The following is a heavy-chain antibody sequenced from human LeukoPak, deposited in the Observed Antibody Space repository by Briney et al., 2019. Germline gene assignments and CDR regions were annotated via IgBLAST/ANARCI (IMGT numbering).Heavy chain of an antibody. D-gene: IGHD1-26*01. CDR1: GYTFTGYY. J-gene: IGHJ6*02. CDR2: INPNSGGT. V-gene: IGHV1-2*02. Sequence: GASVKVSCKASGYTFTGYYMHWVRQAPGQGLEWMGWINPNSGGTNYAQKFQGRVTMTRDTSISTAYMELSRLRSDDMAVYYCARDGENYSGSYYYYYYGMDVWGQGTTVTVSS. CDR3: ARDGENYSGSYYYYYYGMDV.